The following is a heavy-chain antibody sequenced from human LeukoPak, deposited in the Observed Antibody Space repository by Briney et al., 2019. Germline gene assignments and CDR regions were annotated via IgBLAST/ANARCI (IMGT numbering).Heavy chain of an antibody. J-gene: IGHJ4*02. Sequence: PGRSLRLSCAASRFTFSIYAMHWVRQAPGKGPEWVAVISYDGSNKYYADSVKGRFTISRDNSKNTLYLQMNSLRAEDTAVYYWAEPPGGTPGGYYFDYWGQGTLVTVSS. CDR2: ISYDGSNK. CDR3: AEPPGGTPGGYYFDY. V-gene: IGHV3-30-3*01. CDR1: RFTFSIYA. D-gene: IGHD3-16*01.